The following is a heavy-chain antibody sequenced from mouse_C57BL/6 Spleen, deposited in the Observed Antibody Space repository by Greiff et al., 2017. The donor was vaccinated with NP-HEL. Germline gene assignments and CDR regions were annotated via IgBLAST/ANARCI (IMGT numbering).Heavy chain of an antibody. CDR3: ARGGLLAWFAY. D-gene: IGHD2-3*01. V-gene: IGHV3-6*01. J-gene: IGHJ3*01. Sequence: EVQLQESGPGLVKPSQSLSLTCSVTGYSITSGYYWNWIRQFPGNKLEWMGYISYDGSNNYNPSLKNRISITRDTSKNQLFLKLNSVTTEDTATYYCARGGLLAWFAYWGQGTLVTVSA. CDR1: GYSITSGYY. CDR2: ISYDGSN.